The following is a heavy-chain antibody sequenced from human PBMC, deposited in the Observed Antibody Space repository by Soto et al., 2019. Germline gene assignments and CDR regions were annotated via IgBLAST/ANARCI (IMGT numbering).Heavy chain of an antibody. CDR3: ARDRYVSSSWDQDYYYYGMDV. D-gene: IGHD6-13*01. CDR2: ISSSSSTI. J-gene: IGHJ6*02. V-gene: IGHV3-48*02. Sequence: GGSLRLSCAASGFTFSSYSMNWVRQAPGKGLEWVSYISSSSSTIYDADSVKGRFTISRDNAKNSLDLQMNSLRDEDTAVYYCARDRYVSSSWDQDYYYYGMDVWGQGTTVTVSS. CDR1: GFTFSSYS.